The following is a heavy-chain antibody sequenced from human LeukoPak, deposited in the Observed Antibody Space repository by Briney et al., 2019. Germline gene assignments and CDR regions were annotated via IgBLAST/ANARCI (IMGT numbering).Heavy chain of an antibody. V-gene: IGHV1-2*06. J-gene: IGHJ4*02. Sequence: ASVKVSCKASGYTFTGYYMHWVRQAPGQGLEWMGRINPNSGGTNYAQKFQGRVTMTRGTSISTAYMELSRLRSDDTAVYYCARAPIAVAGAPFDYWGQGTLVTVSS. CDR2: INPNSGGT. D-gene: IGHD6-19*01. CDR3: ARAPIAVAGAPFDY. CDR1: GYTFTGYY.